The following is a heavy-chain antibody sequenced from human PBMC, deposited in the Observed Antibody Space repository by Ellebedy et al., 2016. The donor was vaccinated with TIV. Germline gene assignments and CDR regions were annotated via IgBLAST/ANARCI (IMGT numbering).Heavy chain of an antibody. J-gene: IGHJ4*02. CDR3: AKGPAYHTSGWCVY. CDR1: GFTFSNYA. D-gene: IGHD6-19*01. V-gene: IGHV3-23*01. CDR2: ISGGGVST. Sequence: GESLKISCSASGFTFSNYAMTWVRQAPGKGLEWVSVISGGGVSTSYSDSVKGRFTISRDNSKNTLFLEMNSLRAEDTAVYYCAKGPAYHTSGWCVYWGQGALVTVSS.